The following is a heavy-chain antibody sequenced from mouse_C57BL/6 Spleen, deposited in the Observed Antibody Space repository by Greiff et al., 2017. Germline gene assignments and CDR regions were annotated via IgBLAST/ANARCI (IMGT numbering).Heavy chain of an antibody. Sequence: VQLQQSGPELVKPGASVKISCKASGYTFTDYYMNWVKQSHGKSLEWIGDINPNNGGTSYNQKFKGKATLTVDKSSSTAYMELRSLTSEDSAVXYSARPYGNYDYAMDYWGQGTSVTVSA. CDR2: INPNNGGT. CDR3: ARPYGNYDYAMDY. D-gene: IGHD2-1*01. J-gene: IGHJ4*01. V-gene: IGHV1-26*01. CDR1: GYTFTDYY.